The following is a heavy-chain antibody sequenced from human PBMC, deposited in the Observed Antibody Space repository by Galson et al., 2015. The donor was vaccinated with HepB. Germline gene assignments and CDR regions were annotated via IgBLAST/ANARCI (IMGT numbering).Heavy chain of an antibody. CDR1: GFTFTSYW. CDR2: IKQDGSAK. CDR3: ARLGSLDY. J-gene: IGHJ4*02. V-gene: IGHV3-7*03. D-gene: IGHD3-10*01. Sequence: SLKLSCAASGFTFTSYWMSWVRQAPGKGLEWVANIKQDGSAKYYVDSVKGRFTISRDNAKNSLYLQMNSLRAEDTAVYYCARLGSLDYWGQGTLVTVSS.